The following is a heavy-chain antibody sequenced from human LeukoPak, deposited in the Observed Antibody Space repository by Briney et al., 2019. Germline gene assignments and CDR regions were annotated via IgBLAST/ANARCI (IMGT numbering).Heavy chain of an antibody. CDR1: GGSFSGYY. V-gene: IGHV4-34*01. Sequence: SETLSLTCAVYGGSFSGYYWSWIRQPPGKGPEWIGEINHSGSTNYDPSLKSRVTISVDTSKNQFSLKLSSVTAADTAVYYCARGRYDSSGYYLRNWFDPWGQGTLVTVSS. CDR3: ARGRYDSSGYYLRNWFDP. D-gene: IGHD3-22*01. J-gene: IGHJ5*02. CDR2: INHSGST.